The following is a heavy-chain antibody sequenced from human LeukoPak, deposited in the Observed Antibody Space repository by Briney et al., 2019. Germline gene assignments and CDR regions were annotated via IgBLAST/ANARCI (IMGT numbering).Heavy chain of an antibody. V-gene: IGHV3-21*01. CDR1: GFTFSSSA. CDR2: INNVGSRI. CDR3: TRDPTQYLRYGYFDY. J-gene: IGHJ4*02. Sequence: KTGGSLRLSCAASGFTFSSSAMNWVRQAPGKGLEWVSSINNVGSRIYYAGSVRGRFTISRDNAKNSLYLQMSSLRAEDTAVYYCTRDPTQYLRYGYFDYWGQGTLVTVSS. D-gene: IGHD4-11*01.